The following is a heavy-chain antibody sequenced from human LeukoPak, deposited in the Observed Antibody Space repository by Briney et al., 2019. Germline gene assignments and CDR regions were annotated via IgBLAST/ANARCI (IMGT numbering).Heavy chain of an antibody. CDR2: INHSVGT. D-gene: IGHD6-13*01. J-gene: IGHJ5*02. CDR3: APVVTDTSSWYRYKYFDA. Sequence: PSQTLSLTCAVYGVSFRDFYWAWIRQPPGKGVWWIGEINHSVGTSYNPALMSRVAVSVDTPKSQFSLKLSSVTPADTASYFCAPVVTDTSSWYRYKYFDASGQGTLVTVSS. V-gene: IGHV4-34*01. CDR1: GVSFRDFY.